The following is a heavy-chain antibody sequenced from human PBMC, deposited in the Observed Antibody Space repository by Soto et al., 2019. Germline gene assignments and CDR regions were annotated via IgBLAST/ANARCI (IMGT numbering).Heavy chain of an antibody. CDR3: AKSATPHSSSWYFDY. D-gene: IGHD6-13*01. Sequence: GGSLRLSCAASGFTFSSYAMSWVRQAPGKGLEWVSAISGSGGSTYYANSVKGRFTISRDNSKNTLYLQMNSLRAEDTAVDYCAKSATPHSSSWYFDYWGQGTLVTVSS. J-gene: IGHJ4*02. V-gene: IGHV3-23*01. CDR2: ISGSGGST. CDR1: GFTFSSYA.